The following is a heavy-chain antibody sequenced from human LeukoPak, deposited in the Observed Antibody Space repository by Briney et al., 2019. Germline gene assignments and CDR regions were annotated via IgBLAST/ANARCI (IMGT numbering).Heavy chain of an antibody. J-gene: IGHJ4*02. CDR1: GFTFSSYW. V-gene: IGHV3-74*01. D-gene: IGHD3-3*01. CDR3: AILRFLEWFDY. CDR2: INSDGSST. Sequence: PGGSLRLSCAASGFTFSSYWMHWVRQAPGKGLVWVSRINSDGSSTSYADSVKGRFTISRDNAKNTLYLQMNSLRAEDTAVYYYAILRFLEWFDYWGQGTLVTVSS.